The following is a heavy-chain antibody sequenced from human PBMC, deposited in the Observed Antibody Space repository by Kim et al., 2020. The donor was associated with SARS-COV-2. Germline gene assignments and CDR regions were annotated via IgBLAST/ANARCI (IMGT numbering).Heavy chain of an antibody. J-gene: IGHJ6*02. CDR3: VRVTPYYGLDV. V-gene: IGHV1-3*01. CDR2: INGGKGNT. Sequence: ASVKVSCKASGYTFRSFGIHWVRQAPGQRLEWMGRINGGKGNTKYSQKFQGRVTITGDTYASTAFMDLSSLTSEDMAVYYCVRVTPYYGLDVWGQGTTVT. D-gene: IGHD2-15*01. CDR1: GYTFRSFG.